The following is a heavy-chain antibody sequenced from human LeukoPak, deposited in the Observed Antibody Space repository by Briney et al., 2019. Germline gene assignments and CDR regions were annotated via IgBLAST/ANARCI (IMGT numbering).Heavy chain of an antibody. CDR3: GRGTYYYDNTGKW. V-gene: IGHV1-2*02. D-gene: IGHD3-22*01. Sequence: ASVKVSCKASGYTFTSYYIHWVRQAPGQGLEWMGWINANGGDANYAQKFQGRVTMTRDTSINTAYMELTRLSSDDTAVYYCGRGTYYYDNTGKWWGQGTLVTVSS. CDR2: INANGGDA. J-gene: IGHJ4*02. CDR1: GYTFTSYY.